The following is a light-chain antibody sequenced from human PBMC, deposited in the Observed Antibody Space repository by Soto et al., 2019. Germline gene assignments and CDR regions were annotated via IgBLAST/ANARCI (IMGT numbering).Light chain of an antibody. CDR3: LQALQTPPYT. CDR1: QSLLYSNGYNY. CDR2: LGS. Sequence: DIVMTQSPLSLPVTPGEPASISCRSSQSLLYSNGYNYLDWYLQKPVQSPQLLIYLGSNRASGVPDRFSGSGSGTDFTLKISRVEAEDVGVYYCLQALQTPPYTFGQGTKLEIK. V-gene: IGKV2-28*01. J-gene: IGKJ2*01.